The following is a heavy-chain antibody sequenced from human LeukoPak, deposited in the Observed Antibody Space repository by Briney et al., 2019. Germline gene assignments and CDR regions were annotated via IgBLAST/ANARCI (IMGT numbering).Heavy chain of an antibody. D-gene: IGHD2-21*01. J-gene: IGHJ5*02. V-gene: IGHV4-31*03. CDR2: IYYSGST. CDR3: ARGRGRSSYSFDP. CDR1: GGSISSGGYY. Sequence: SETLSLTCTVSGGSISSGGYYWSWIRQHPGKGLEWIGYIYYSGSTYYNPSLKSRVTISVDTSKNQFSLKLSSVTAADTAVYYCARGRGRSSYSFDPWGQGTLVTVSS.